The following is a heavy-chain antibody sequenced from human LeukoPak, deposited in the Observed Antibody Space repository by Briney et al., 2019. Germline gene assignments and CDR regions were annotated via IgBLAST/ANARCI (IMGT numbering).Heavy chain of an antibody. J-gene: IGHJ3*02. CDR1: GFTLSDHY. CDR2: TRNETNSYIT. Sequence: PGGSRRLSCAASGFTLSDHYMDWVRQAPGKGLEWVGRTRNETNSYITEYAASVKGRLTISRDDSKNSLYLQMNSLRTEDTAVYYCAREVVTHDAFDIWGQGTMVTVSS. CDR3: AREVVTHDAFDI. D-gene: IGHD4-23*01. V-gene: IGHV3-72*01.